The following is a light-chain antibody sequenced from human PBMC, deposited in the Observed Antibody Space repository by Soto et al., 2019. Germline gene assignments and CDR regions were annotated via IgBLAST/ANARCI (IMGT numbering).Light chain of an antibody. CDR3: SSYVSSSTLV. J-gene: IGLJ1*01. Sequence: QSALTQPASVSGSPGQSITISCTGTSNDIGAYNYVSWYQQHPGKAPKLMIYDVRNRPSGVSNRFSGSKSGNTASLTISGLHTEDEADYYCSSYVSSSTLVFGTGTKVTDL. CDR2: DVR. V-gene: IGLV2-14*01. CDR1: SNDIGAYNY.